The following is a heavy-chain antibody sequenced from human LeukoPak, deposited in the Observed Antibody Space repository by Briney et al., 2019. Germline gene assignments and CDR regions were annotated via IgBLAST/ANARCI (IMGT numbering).Heavy chain of an antibody. CDR1: GYTFTSYA. Sequence: ASVKVSYKASGYTFTSYAMNWVRQAPGQGLEWMGWINTNTGNPTYAQGFTGRFVFSLDTSVSTAYLQISSLKAEDTAVYYCARGYCSSTSCYGGSYWGQGTLVTVSS. D-gene: IGHD2-2*01. CDR2: INTNTGNP. CDR3: ARGYCSSTSCYGGSY. J-gene: IGHJ4*02. V-gene: IGHV7-4-1*02.